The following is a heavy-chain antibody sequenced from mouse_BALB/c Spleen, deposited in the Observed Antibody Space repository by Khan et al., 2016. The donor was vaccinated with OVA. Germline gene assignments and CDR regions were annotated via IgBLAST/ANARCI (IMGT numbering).Heavy chain of an antibody. D-gene: IGHD1-1*01. J-gene: IGHJ4*01. Sequence: VQLQQPGPELVKPGASVKMSCKTSGYTFTNYLMHWVKQKPGQGLEWIGYINPYNDGTKYNEKFRGKATLTSDKSSSTAYMELSSLPSEDSAVYYGARYASTLYYAMDYWGQGTAVTVSS. CDR2: INPYNDGT. CDR3: ARYASTLYYAMDY. CDR1: GYTFTNYL. V-gene: IGHV1S136*01.